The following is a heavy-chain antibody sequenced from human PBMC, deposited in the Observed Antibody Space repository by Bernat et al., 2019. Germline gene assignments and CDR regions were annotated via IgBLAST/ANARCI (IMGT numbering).Heavy chain of an antibody. J-gene: IGHJ4*02. V-gene: IGHV5-51*01. D-gene: IGHD3-9*01. CDR3: ARAPHYDILSGYNEYYFDY. CDR1: GYDFTSYW. CDR2: IYPGDSDA. Sequence: EVQLVQSGAEVKKPGESLKISCKGSGYDFTSYWIGWVRQMPGKGLEWMGIIYPGDSDARYSPSFQGQVTISADKSISTAYLHWSSLKASDTAMYYCARAPHYDILSGYNEYYFDYWGQGTLVTVSS.